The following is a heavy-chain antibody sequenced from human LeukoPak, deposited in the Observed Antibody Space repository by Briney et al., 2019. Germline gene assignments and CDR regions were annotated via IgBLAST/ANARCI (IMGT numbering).Heavy chain of an antibody. CDR1: GYTFTSYY. CDR3: APALLTHADAFDI. Sequence: ASVKVSCKASGYTFTSYYMHWVRQAPGQGLEWMGIINPSGGSTSYAQKFQGRVTMTRDTSTSTIYMELSSLRSEDTAVYYCAPALLTHADAFDIWGQGTMVTVSS. CDR2: INPSGGST. V-gene: IGHV1-46*03. J-gene: IGHJ3*02.